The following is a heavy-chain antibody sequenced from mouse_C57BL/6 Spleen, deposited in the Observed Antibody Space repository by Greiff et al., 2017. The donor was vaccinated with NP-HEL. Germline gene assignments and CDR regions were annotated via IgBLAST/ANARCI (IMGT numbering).Heavy chain of an antibody. J-gene: IGHJ4*01. CDR2: IHPSDSDT. V-gene: IGHV1-74*01. CDR1: GYTFTSYW. Sequence: ESCKASGYTFTSYWMHWVKQRPGQGLEWIGRIHPSDSDTNYNQKFKGKATLTVDKSSSTAYMQLSSLTSEDSAVYYCAISEGYYAMDYWGQGTSVTVSS. CDR3: AISEGYYAMDY.